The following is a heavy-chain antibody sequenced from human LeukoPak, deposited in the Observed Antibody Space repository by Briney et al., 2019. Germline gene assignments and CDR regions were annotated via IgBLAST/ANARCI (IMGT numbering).Heavy chain of an antibody. D-gene: IGHD5-24*01. Sequence: GGSLRLSCAASGFTFSSYSMNWVRQAPGKGLEWVSSISSSSSYIYYADSVKGRFTIYRDNAKNSLYLQMNSLRAEDTAVYYCAREGDERYGGGFDYWGQGTLVTVSS. J-gene: IGHJ4*02. CDR1: GFTFSSYS. CDR3: AREGDERYGGGFDY. V-gene: IGHV3-21*01. CDR2: ISSSSSYI.